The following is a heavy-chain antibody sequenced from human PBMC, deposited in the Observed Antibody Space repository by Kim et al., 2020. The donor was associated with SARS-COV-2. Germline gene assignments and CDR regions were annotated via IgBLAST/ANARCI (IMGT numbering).Heavy chain of an antibody. V-gene: IGHV3-33*01. Sequence: GGSLRLSCAASGFTFSSYGMHWVRQAPGKGLEWVAVIWYDGSNKYYADSVKGRFTISRDNSKNTLYLQMNSLRAEDTAVYYCAREKDYDILTGYYTAGWFDPWGQGTLVTVSS. D-gene: IGHD3-9*01. CDR1: GFTFSSYG. CDR2: IWYDGSNK. CDR3: AREKDYDILTGYYTAGWFDP. J-gene: IGHJ5*02.